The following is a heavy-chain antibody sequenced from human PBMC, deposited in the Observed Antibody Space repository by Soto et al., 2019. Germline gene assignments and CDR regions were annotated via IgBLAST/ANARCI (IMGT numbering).Heavy chain of an antibody. Sequence: GGSLRLSCSASGFTFSSYWMTWVRQAPGKGLEWVANIKQDGSKKYYVDSVKGRFTISRDNAKNSLYLQMNSLRAEDTAVYYCARGLPLTYYDILTGPHFDYWGQGTLVTVSS. CDR1: GFTFSSYW. CDR2: IKQDGSKK. D-gene: IGHD3-9*01. J-gene: IGHJ4*02. V-gene: IGHV3-7*01. CDR3: ARGLPLTYYDILTGPHFDY.